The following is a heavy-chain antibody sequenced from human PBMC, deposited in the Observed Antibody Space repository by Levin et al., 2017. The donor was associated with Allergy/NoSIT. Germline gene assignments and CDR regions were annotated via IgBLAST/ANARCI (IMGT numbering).Heavy chain of an antibody. CDR1: GGSISSSY. V-gene: IGHV4-59*01. CDR2: IYYIGST. Sequence: SQTLSLPCTVSGGSISSSYWSWIRQPPGKGLEWIGYIYYIGSTNYNPSLKSRVTISVDTSKNQFSLRLTSVTAADTAVYYCARDRVIVGTTNYFYGMDVWGQGTTVTVSS. D-gene: IGHD1-26*01. CDR3: ARDRVIVGTTNYFYGMDV. J-gene: IGHJ6*02.